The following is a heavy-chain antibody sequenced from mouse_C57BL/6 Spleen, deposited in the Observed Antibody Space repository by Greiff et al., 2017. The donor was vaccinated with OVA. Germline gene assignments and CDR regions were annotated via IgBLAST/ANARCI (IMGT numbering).Heavy chain of an antibody. CDR1: GYTFPSYW. J-gene: IGHJ1*03. D-gene: IGHD1-1*01. CDR3: ARSGDYGSSHWYFDV. CDR2: LTPSSGYT. Sequence: VQLQESGAELAKPGASVKLSCQASGYTFPSYWMHWVKQRPGQGLEWIGYLTPSSGYTKYNQKFKDQAKLTAHKSSSTAYMQLSSLTYEDSAVYYCARSGDYGSSHWYFDVWGTGTTVTVSS. V-gene: IGHV1-7*01.